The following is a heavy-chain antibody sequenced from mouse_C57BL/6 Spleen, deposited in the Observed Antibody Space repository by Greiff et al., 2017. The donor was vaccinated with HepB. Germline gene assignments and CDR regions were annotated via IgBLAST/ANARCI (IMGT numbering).Heavy chain of an antibody. V-gene: IGHV3-6*01. CDR3: ASYYGSSYGWYFDV. Sequence: EVKLVESGPGLVKPSQSLSLTCSVTGYSITSGYYWNWIRQFPGNKLEWMGYISYDGSNNYNPSLKNRISITRDTSKNQFFLKLNSVTTEDTATYYCASYYGSSYGWYFDVWGTGTTVTVSS. CDR2: ISYDGSN. CDR1: GYSITSGYY. J-gene: IGHJ1*03. D-gene: IGHD1-1*01.